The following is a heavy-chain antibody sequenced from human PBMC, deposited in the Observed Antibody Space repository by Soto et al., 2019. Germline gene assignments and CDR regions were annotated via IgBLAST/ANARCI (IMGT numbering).Heavy chain of an antibody. CDR1: GFTFSSFV. CDR2: IGGRDGAT. CDR3: AKRRGEGFFDY. D-gene: IGHD3-16*01. V-gene: IGHV3-23*01. J-gene: IGHJ4*02. Sequence: EVQLLESGGGLVQPGGSLRLSCAASGFTFSSFVMGWVRQAPGKGLEWVSAIGGRDGATYYPDSVKGRFTISRDNSRNTRYLRMNSLRVDDTAVYYCAKRRGEGFFDYWGQGTLVTVSS.